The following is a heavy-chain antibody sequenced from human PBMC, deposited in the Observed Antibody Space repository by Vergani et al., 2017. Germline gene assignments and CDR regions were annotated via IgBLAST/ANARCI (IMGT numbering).Heavy chain of an antibody. J-gene: IGHJ4*02. Sequence: QVLLVQSGAEVKKPGASVRVSCKTSGYTFTNYYIHWVRQAPGQGLEWMGIINPSGGSTTYAQQFQGRLTMTRDTSTSTVYMDLSNLRSEDTAVYYCARPHEDILPPDPRRLDYWGQGTLVIVSS. V-gene: IGHV1-46*03. CDR2: INPSGGST. CDR3: ARPHEDILPPDPRRLDY. CDR1: GYTFTNYY.